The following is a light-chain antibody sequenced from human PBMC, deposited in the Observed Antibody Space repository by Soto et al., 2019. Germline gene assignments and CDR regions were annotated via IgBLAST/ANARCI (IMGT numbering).Light chain of an antibody. CDR3: SAYAGSNNFV. CDR1: SSDVGNYNL. J-gene: IGLJ1*01. CDR2: EGS. Sequence: SVLTQPASLSGSPVQWITISFTVTSSDVGNYNLVSWYQQHPGKAPKLMIYEGSKRPSGVSNRFSGSKSGNTASLTVSGLQTEDEADYYCSAYAGSNNFVFGPGTKVTVL. V-gene: IGLV2-14*02.